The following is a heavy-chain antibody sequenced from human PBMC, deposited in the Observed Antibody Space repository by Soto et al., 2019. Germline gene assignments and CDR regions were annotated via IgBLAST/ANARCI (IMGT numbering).Heavy chain of an antibody. CDR2: ISYDGSNK. J-gene: IGHJ6*02. CDR3: ARNLVRGSYFPYYYGMDV. CDR1: GFTFSSYA. V-gene: IGHV3-30-3*01. D-gene: IGHD3-10*01. Sequence: QVQLVESGGGVVQPGRSLRLSCAASGFTFSSYAMHWVRQAPGKGLEWVAVISYDGSNKYYADSVKGRFTISRDNSKNTLYLQMNSRRAEDTSVYYCARNLVRGSYFPYYYGMDVWRQGTTVTVSS.